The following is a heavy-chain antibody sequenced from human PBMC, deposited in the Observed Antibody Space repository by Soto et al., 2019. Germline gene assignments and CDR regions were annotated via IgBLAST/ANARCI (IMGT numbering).Heavy chain of an antibody. J-gene: IGHJ4*02. Sequence: SETLSLTCSVSGGSISGSYWSWIRQSPGKGLEWLGYVHYTGSTNYSPSLRSRVSISVDTSKNEFSLRLSSVTAADTAVYFCARSVAVPGAHIDYWGQGTQVTVS. CDR1: GGSISGSY. CDR3: ARSVAVPGAHIDY. D-gene: IGHD6-19*01. CDR2: VHYTGST. V-gene: IGHV4-59*01.